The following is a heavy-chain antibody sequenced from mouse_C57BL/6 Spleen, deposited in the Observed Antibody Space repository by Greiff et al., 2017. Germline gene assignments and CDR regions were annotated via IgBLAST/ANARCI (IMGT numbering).Heavy chain of an antibody. CDR1: GYTFTSYW. CDR2: LYPGSGST. V-gene: IGHV1-55*01. Sequence: QVQLQQPGAELVQPGASVTMSCKASGYTFTSYWITWVKQRPGQGLEWIGDLYPGSGSTNYNEKFKSKATLTVDTSSSTAYMQLSSLTSEDSAVYYCAREGDGYPAWFAYWGQGTLVTVSA. D-gene: IGHD2-3*01. CDR3: AREGDGYPAWFAY. J-gene: IGHJ3*01.